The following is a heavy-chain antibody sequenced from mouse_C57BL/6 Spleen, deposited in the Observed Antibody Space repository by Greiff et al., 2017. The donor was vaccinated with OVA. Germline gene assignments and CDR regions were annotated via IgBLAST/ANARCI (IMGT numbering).Heavy chain of an antibody. V-gene: IGHV1-39*01. CDR3: AREGVYGSSPWFAY. CDR2: INPNYGTT. CDR1: GYSFTDYN. Sequence: EVQLQESGPELVKPGASVKISCKASGYSFTDYNMNWVKQSNGKSLEWIGVINPNYGTTSYNQKFKGKATLTVDKSSSTAYMQLNSLTSEDSAVYYCAREGVYGSSPWFAYWGQGTLVTVSA. D-gene: IGHD1-1*01. J-gene: IGHJ3*01.